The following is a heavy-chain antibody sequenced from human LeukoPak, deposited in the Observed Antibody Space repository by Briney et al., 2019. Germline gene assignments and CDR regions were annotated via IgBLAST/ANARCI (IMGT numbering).Heavy chain of an antibody. CDR3: AKVFRWTDDDY. V-gene: IGHV3-23*01. D-gene: IGHD2-15*01. Sequence: GGSLRLSRAASGFTFSSAWMRWVRQAGGKGLGWLSAISGSGGSTYYADSVKGRFTISRDNSKNTLYLQMNSLRAEDTAVYYCAKVFRWTDDDYWGQGTLVTVSS. J-gene: IGHJ4*02. CDR1: GFTFSSAW. CDR2: ISGSGGST.